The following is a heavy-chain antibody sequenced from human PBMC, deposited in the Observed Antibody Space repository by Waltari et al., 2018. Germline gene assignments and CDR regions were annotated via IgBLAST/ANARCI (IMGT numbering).Heavy chain of an antibody. J-gene: IGHJ6*02. Sequence: QVQLVQSGAEVKKPGASVKVSCKVSGYTLTELSMHWVRQAPGKGLEWMGGVEPEDGETIYVQKFQCRVTMTEDTATDTAYMELSSLRSEDTAVYYCATGSGEVFYYYGMDVWGQGTTVTVSS. D-gene: IGHD3-10*01. CDR3: ATGSGEVFYYYGMDV. CDR1: GYTLTELS. V-gene: IGHV1-24*01. CDR2: VEPEDGET.